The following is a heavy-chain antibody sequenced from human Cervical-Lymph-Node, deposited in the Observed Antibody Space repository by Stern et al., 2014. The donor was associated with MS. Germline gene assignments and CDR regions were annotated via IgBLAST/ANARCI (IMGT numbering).Heavy chain of an antibody. CDR2: ISPMFGVA. CDR1: GGSFSSLD. J-gene: IGHJ4*02. V-gene: IGHV1-69*01. D-gene: IGHD6-13*01. Sequence: QVQLVQSGAEVKKPESSVKVSCKASGGSFSSLDISWVRQAPGQRLEWLGEISPMFGVANYAQNFQGRVTFTADESTSTAYMELSSLRSEDTAVYYCARHQGGIEANWGQGTLVTVSS. CDR3: ARHQGGIEAN.